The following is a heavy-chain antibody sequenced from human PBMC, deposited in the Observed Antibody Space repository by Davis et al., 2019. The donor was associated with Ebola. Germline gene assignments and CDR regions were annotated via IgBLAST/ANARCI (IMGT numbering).Heavy chain of an antibody. CDR2: IYYSGST. Sequence: SETLSLTCTVSGGSISSSSYYWSWIRQPPGKGLEWIGYIYYSGSTNYNPSLKSRVTISVDTSKNQFSLKLSSVTAADTAVYYCARQTLLNWFDPWGQGTLVTVSS. CDR3: ARQTLLNWFDP. CDR1: GGSISSSSYY. J-gene: IGHJ5*02. V-gene: IGHV4-61*05. D-gene: IGHD2-15*01.